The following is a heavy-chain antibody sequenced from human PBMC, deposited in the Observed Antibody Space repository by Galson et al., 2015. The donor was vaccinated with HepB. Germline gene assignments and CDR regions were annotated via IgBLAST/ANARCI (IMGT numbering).Heavy chain of an antibody. CDR2: IYSGGST. J-gene: IGHJ3*02. CDR3: ARGRSRVVADAFDI. Sequence: SLRLSCAASGFTVSSNYMSWVRQAPGKGLEWVSVIYSGGSTYYADSVKGRFTISRHNSKNTLYLQMNSLRAEDTAVYYCARGRSRVVADAFDIWGQGTMVTVSS. CDR1: GFTVSSNY. D-gene: IGHD2-21*01. V-gene: IGHV3-53*04.